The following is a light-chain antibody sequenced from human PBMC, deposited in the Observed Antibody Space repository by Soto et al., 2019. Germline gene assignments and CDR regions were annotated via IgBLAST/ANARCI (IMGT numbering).Light chain of an antibody. V-gene: IGLV3-21*02. CDR1: NIRTKS. Sequence: SYEMTQPPSVSVAPGQTATITCGGTNIRTKSVHWCRQRPGQAPVLVVYDDRYRPSGIPERFSGSNSGNTATLTISKVEPGDEADYYCQVWDSSGDHPVFGGGTKLTVL. J-gene: IGLJ2*01. CDR2: DDR. CDR3: QVWDSSGDHPV.